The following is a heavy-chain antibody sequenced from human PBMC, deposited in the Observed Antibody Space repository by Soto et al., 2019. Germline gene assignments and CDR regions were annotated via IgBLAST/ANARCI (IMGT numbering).Heavy chain of an antibody. CDR2: IYYSGST. CDR1: GGSISSVGYY. V-gene: IGHV4-31*03. J-gene: IGHJ5*02. CDR3: ASGLRYCSSISCYTRSSNWFDX. D-gene: IGHD2-2*02. Sequence: TLSLTCTVSGGSISSVGYYWSWIRQHPGKGLELIGYIYYSGSTYYNPSLKSRVTISVDTSKNQFSLKLSSVTAADTAAYYCASGLRYCSSISCYTRSSNWFDXWGQGTLVTVSX.